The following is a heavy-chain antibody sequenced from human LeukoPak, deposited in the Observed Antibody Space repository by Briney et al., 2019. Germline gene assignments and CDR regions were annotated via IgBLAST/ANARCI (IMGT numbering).Heavy chain of an antibody. V-gene: IGHV1-8*01. CDR1: GYTFTNYD. D-gene: IGHD3-3*01. CDR2: MNPHSANT. J-gene: IGHJ4*02. CDR3: ARGRFLEWCPQDY. Sequence: ASVKVSCKASGYTFTNYDINWVRQATGQGLEWMGWMNPHSANTGYAQKFQGRVSMTRNTSINTAYMELSSLISEDTAVYYCARGRFLEWCPQDYWGQGTLVTVSS.